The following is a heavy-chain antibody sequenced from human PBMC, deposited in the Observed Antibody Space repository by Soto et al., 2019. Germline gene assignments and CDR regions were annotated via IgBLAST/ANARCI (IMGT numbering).Heavy chain of an antibody. CDR2: ISSSGSII. CDR1: GFTFSSYS. CDR3: ARGSRLGCYRKTDY. Sequence: EVQLVESGGGLVQPGGSLRLSCAASGFTFSSYSMNWVRQAPGKGLECISYISSSGSIIYYADSVKGRFTISRDNAKNPLFLLMNSLRAEDTAVYYSARGSRLGCYRKTDYWGQGNLVTVSS. V-gene: IGHV3-48*01. D-gene: IGHD3-16*01. J-gene: IGHJ4*02.